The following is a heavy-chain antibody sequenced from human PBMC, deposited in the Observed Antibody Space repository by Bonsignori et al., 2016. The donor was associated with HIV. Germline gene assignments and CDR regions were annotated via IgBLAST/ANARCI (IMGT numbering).Heavy chain of an antibody. CDR3: ARDRVGSSWFDY. D-gene: IGHD6-13*01. V-gene: IGHV1-69*01. J-gene: IGHJ4*02. CDR2: IIPIFGTA. Sequence: WVRQAPGQGLEWMGGIIPIFGTANYAQKFQGRVTITADESTSTAYMELSSLRSEDTAVYYCARDRVGSSWFDYWGQGTLVTVSS.